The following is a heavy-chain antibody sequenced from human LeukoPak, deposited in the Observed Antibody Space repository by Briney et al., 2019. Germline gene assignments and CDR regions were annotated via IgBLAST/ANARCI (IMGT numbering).Heavy chain of an antibody. Sequence: SQTLSLTCAISGDSVSSNSVTWNWIRQSPSRGLEWLGRTYYRSTWYSDYAVSVRGRITVNPDTSKNQFSLHLNSVTPEDTAVYYCARRLTQYDCFDPWGQGILVTVSS. CDR2: TYYRSTWYS. CDR3: ARRLTQYDCFDP. J-gene: IGHJ5*02. V-gene: IGHV6-1*01. D-gene: IGHD2-2*01. CDR1: GDSVSSNSVT.